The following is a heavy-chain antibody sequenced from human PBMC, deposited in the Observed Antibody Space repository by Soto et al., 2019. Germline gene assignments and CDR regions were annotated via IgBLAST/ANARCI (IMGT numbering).Heavy chain of an antibody. CDR3: AKEGVVVPTLGWFDA. CDR1: GFTFNTYA. V-gene: IGHV3-23*01. D-gene: IGHD2-2*01. CDR2: ISASGDGT. Sequence: EVQMLESGGGLVQPGGSLGLPGAASGFTFNTYAMSWVRKAPGKGRGWVSGISASGDGTYYADSVKGRFTVSRDNSRNTLYLQMSNLRAEDTAIYYCAKEGVVVPTLGWFDAWGQGTLVTVSS. J-gene: IGHJ5*02.